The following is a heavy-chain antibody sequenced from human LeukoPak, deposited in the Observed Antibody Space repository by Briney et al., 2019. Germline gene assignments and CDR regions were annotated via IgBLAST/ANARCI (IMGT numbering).Heavy chain of an antibody. CDR1: GGSISSYY. CDR3: ARDSPDNYYDSSGYFDY. D-gene: IGHD3-22*01. J-gene: IGHJ4*02. V-gene: IGHV4-59*01. CDR2: IYYSGST. Sequence: SETLSLTCTVSGGSISSYYWSWIRQPPGKGLEWIGYIYYSGSTNYNPSLKSRVTISVDTSKNQFSLKLSSVTAADTAVYYCARDSPDNYYDSSGYFDYWGQGTLVTVSS.